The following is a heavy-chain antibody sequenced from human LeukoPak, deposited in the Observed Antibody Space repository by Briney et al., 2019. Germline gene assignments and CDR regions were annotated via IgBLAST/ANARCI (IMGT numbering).Heavy chain of an antibody. V-gene: IGHV1-2*02. CDR2: INPNSGGT. D-gene: IGHD3-10*01. CDR3: AREANYYGSGSHDY. Sequence: ASVKVSCKASGYTVTSYGISWVRQAPGQGLEWMGWINPNSGGTNYAQKFQGRVTMTRDTSISTAYMELSRLRSDDTAVYYCAREANYYGSGSHDYWGQGTLVTVSS. CDR1: GYTVTSYG. J-gene: IGHJ4*02.